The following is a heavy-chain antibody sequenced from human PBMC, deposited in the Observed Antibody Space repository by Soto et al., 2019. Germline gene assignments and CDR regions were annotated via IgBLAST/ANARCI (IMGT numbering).Heavy chain of an antibody. CDR1: GYTFTSYY. D-gene: IGHD1-26*01. CDR2: INPSGGST. CDR3: ARSPSSIVGATPFDY. J-gene: IGHJ4*02. V-gene: IGHV1-46*01. Sequence: QVQLVQSGAEVKKPGASVKVSCKASGYTFTSYYMHWVRQAPGQGLEWMGIINPSGGSTSYAQKFQGRVTMTRDTSTSTVYMELSSLRSEDTAVYYCARSPSSIVGATPFDYWGQGTLVTVSS.